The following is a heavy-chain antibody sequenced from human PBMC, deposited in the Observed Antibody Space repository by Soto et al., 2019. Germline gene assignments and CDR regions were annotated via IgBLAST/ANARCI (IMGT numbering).Heavy chain of an antibody. J-gene: IGHJ4*02. D-gene: IGHD2-15*01. CDR1: GGSISSYY. Sequence: SETLSLTCTVSGGSISSYYWSWIRQPPGKGLEWIGYIYYSGSTNYNPSLKSRVTISVDTSKNQFSLKLSSVTAADTAVYYCARVNYGYCSGGSCYSDVSLFDYWGQGTLVTVSS. V-gene: IGHV4-59*01. CDR3: ARVNYGYCSGGSCYSDVSLFDY. CDR2: IYYSGST.